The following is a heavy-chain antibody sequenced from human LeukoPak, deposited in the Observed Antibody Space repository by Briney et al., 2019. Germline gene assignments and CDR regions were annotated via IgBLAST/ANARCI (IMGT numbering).Heavy chain of an antibody. CDR3: ARAYCGGDCYSGAYYFDY. CDR1: GYTFTGYY. J-gene: IGHJ4*02. Sequence: ASVKVSCKASGYTFTGYYMHWVRQVPGQGLEWMGWINPNSGGTNYAQKFQGRVTMTRDTSISTAYMELSRLRSDDTAVYYYARAYCGGDCYSGAYYFDYWGQGTLVTVSS. V-gene: IGHV1-2*02. D-gene: IGHD2-21*02. CDR2: INPNSGGT.